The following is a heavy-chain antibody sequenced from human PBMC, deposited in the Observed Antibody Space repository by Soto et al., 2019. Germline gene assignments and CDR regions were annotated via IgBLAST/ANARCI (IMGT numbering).Heavy chain of an antibody. CDR2: INHTGGT. Sequence: SATLLHICAVDGGSDNGYYWNGIRQPAGKGLEWIGEINHTGGTHYNPSLKSRVTMSVDTSKNQFSLRLSSVTAADTAIYYCATRITVFGLLIPPFDPWGQGTQVTVS. D-gene: IGHD3-3*01. CDR3: ATRITVFGLLIPPFDP. CDR1: GGSDNGYY. J-gene: IGHJ5*02. V-gene: IGHV4-34*01.